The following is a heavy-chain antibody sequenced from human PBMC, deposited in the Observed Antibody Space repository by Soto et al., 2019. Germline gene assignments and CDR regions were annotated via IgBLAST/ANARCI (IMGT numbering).Heavy chain of an antibody. Sequence: SETRSLTCTVSGGSISSYYWSWIRQPPGKGLEWIGYIYYSGSTNYNPSLKSRVTISVDTSKNQFSLKLRSVTAADTAVYYCARTYGGYYDYWGQGTLVTVSS. V-gene: IGHV4-59*01. CDR3: ARTYGGYYDY. CDR2: IYYSGST. CDR1: GGSISSYY. J-gene: IGHJ4*02. D-gene: IGHD2-8*01.